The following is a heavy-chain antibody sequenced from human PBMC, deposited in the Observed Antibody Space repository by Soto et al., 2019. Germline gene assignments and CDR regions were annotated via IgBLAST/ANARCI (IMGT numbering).Heavy chain of an antibody. Sequence: SETLSLTCTVSGGSIGRDYWSWLRQPPGKGLEWIGYIYYSGSTNYNPSLKSRVTILVDRSKNQFSLKLSSVTAADTAVYYCAKGWHCSGGSCYPYYFDYWGQGTLVTVSS. CDR1: GGSIGRDY. CDR2: IYYSGST. D-gene: IGHD2-15*01. CDR3: AKGWHCSGGSCYPYYFDY. J-gene: IGHJ4*02. V-gene: IGHV4-59*08.